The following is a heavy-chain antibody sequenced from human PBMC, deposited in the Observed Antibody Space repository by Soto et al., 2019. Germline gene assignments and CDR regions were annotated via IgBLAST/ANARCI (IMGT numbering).Heavy chain of an antibody. D-gene: IGHD3-9*01. J-gene: IGHJ2*01. CDR3: AKGTSDILTGYPFYWYFDL. CDR1: GFTFSRYG. CDR2: ISYDGSNK. Sequence: GGSLRLSCAASGFTFSRYGRHWVRQAPGKGLEWVAVISYDGSNKYYADSVKGRFTISRDNSKNTLYLQMNSLRAEDTAVYYCAKGTSDILTGYPFYWYFDLWGRGTLVTVS. V-gene: IGHV3-30*18.